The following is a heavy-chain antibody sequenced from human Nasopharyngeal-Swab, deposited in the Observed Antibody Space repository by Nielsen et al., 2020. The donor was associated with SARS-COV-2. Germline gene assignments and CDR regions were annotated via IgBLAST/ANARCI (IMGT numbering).Heavy chain of an antibody. CDR2: IKQDGSER. D-gene: IGHD2-2*01. J-gene: IGHJ4*02. CDR3: ARDFYLPVESHCRSTSCPPGY. Sequence: WIRKGPGKGLEWEAKIKQDGSERYYADSLRGRFTISRDNVKKSLYLQMSGLREDDPAIYYCARDFYLPVESHCRSTSCPPGYWGQGTQVTVSS. V-gene: IGHV3-7*03.